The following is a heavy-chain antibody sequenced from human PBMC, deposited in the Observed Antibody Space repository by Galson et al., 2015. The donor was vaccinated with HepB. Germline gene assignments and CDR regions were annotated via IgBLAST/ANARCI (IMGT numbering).Heavy chain of an antibody. CDR2: IYPTDSDT. V-gene: IGHV5-51*01. J-gene: IGHJ2*01. CDR3: ASAGIAAVGTWNFDL. D-gene: IGHD6-13*01. Sequence: QSGAEVKKPGESLKISCKGSGYSFTSYWIGWVRQMPGKGLEWMGIIYPTDSDTRYSPSFQGQVTISADKSTTTAYLLWSSLKASDTAMYYCASAGIAAVGTWNFDLWGPGTLVTVSS. CDR1: GYSFTSYW.